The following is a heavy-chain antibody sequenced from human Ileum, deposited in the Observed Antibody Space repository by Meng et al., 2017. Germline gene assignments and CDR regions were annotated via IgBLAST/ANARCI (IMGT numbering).Heavy chain of an antibody. CDR2: IYPSGST. CDR3: ARDGGVVAITPRGDAFTI. D-gene: IGHD2-15*01. J-gene: IGHJ3*02. Sequence: GSLRLSCTVSGYSINSGYCWGWIRQPPGKGLEWIGTIYPSGSTSYNSSLRSRATISIDTSKNYVFLKLTSVTAADTAVYYCARDGGVVAITPRGDAFTIWGQGTMVTVS. V-gene: IGHV4-38-2*02. CDR1: GYSINSGYC.